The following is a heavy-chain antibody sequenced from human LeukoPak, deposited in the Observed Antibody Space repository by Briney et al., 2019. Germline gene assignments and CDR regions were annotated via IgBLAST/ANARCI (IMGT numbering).Heavy chain of an antibody. CDR2: INTDGSGT. CDR1: GFTFTSYG. V-gene: IGHV3-74*01. Sequence: GGSLRLSCAVSGFTFTSYGMQWVRQAPGKGLAWVSRINTDGSGTAYADSVKGRFTTSRDNAKNTLYLQMNSLRAEDTALYYCARELPREVTLDYWGQGTLVTVSS. CDR3: ARELPREVTLDY. D-gene: IGHD2-21*02. J-gene: IGHJ4*01.